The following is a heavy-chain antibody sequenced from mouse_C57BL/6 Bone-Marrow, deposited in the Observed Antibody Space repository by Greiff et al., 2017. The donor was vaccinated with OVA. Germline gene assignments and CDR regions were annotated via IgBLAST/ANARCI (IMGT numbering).Heavy chain of an antibody. CDR1: GYTFTSYW. V-gene: IGHV1-53*01. J-gene: IGHJ3*01. D-gene: IGHD2-4*01. CDR2: INPSNGGT. CDR3: ARFNDYDCDWFAY. Sequence: QVQLQQSGTELVKPGASVKLSCKASGYTFTSYWMHWVKQRPGQGLEWIGNINPSNGGTNYNEKFKSKATLTVDKSSSTAYMQLSSLTSEDSAVNYCARFNDYDCDWFAYWGQGTLVTVSA.